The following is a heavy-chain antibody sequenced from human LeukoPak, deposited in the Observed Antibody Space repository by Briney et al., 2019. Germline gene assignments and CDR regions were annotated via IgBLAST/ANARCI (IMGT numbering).Heavy chain of an antibody. D-gene: IGHD3-10*01. CDR1: GFTFGNHA. CDR3: ARGLSGAPDY. J-gene: IGHJ1*01. V-gene: IGHV3-64*02. Sequence: PGGPLRLSCVGSGFTFGNHALHWVRQVPGKRLEYVSAISNNGRSTHYTDSVKGRFTVSRDNSKETVYLQLGSLRPEDTALYYCARGLSGAPDYWGRGTLVTVSS. CDR2: ISNNGRST.